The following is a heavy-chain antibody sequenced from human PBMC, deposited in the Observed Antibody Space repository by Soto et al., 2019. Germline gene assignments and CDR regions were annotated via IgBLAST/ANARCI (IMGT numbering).Heavy chain of an antibody. CDR3: ARGEGYCSGGSCYSANWFDP. V-gene: IGHV1-2*04. D-gene: IGHD2-15*01. J-gene: IGHJ5*02. Sequence: QVQLVQSGAEVKKPGASVKVSCKASGYTFTGYYMHWVRQAHGQGLEWMGWINPNSGGTNYAQKFQGWVTMTRDTSISTAYMELSRLRSDDTAVYYCARGEGYCSGGSCYSANWFDPWGQGTLVTVSS. CDR2: INPNSGGT. CDR1: GYTFTGYY.